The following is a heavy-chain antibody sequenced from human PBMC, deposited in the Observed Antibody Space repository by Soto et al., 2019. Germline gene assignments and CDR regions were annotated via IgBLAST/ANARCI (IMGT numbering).Heavy chain of an antibody. V-gene: IGHV3-30*04. CDR2: ISYDGSNK. D-gene: IGHD6-13*01. J-gene: IGHJ4*02. Sequence: GGSLRLSCAASGFTFSSYAMHWVRQAPGKGLEWVAVISYDGSNKYYADSVKGRFTISRDNSKNTLYLQMNSLRAEDTAVYYCAKGPYSSCWTPFDYWGQGTLVTVSS. CDR3: AKGPYSSCWTPFDY. CDR1: GFTFSSYA.